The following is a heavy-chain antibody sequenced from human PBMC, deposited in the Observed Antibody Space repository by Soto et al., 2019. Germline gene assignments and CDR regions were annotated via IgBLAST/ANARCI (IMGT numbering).Heavy chain of an antibody. J-gene: IGHJ4*02. D-gene: IGHD1-7*01. V-gene: IGHV1-18*01. CDR3: TKTTRVPAD. Sequence: ASVKVSCKASGYTFTNFGISWVRQAPGQGLEWMGWISAYNGNTNYAQNFQGRVTMTTDTSTSTASMELRSLRAEDTAVYYCTKTTRVPADWGPGTLVTVSS. CDR1: GYTFTNFG. CDR2: ISAYNGNT.